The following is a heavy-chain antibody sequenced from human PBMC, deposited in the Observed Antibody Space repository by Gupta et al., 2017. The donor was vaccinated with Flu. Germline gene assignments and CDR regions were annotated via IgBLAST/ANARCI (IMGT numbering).Heavy chain of an antibody. CDR1: GASLRSATYY. D-gene: IGHD6-19*01. Sequence: QLQLQQSGPGLVKPSETLAVACTVPGASLRSATYYLGCIRQSPGKGLEWIGSIYYSGSTHYNPSLESRLTRSVDTSKNQFSLKLSSVTAADTAVYYCARHQWLLQDACDIWGQGTMVTVSS. V-gene: IGHV4-39*01. J-gene: IGHJ3*02. CDR3: ARHQWLLQDACDI. CDR2: IYYSGST.